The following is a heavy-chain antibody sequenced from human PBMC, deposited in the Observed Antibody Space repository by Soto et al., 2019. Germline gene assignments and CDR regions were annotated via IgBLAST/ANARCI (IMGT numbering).Heavy chain of an antibody. CDR2: INPNSGNT. Sequence: ASVKVSCKASGYTFTSYGISWVRQAPGQGLEWMGWINPNSGNTGYAQKFQGRVTMTRNTSISTAYMELSSLRSEDTAVYYCARLAQTSHTGYDLWSGYYTVAFDIWGQGTMVTVSS. D-gene: IGHD3-3*01. CDR1: GYTFTSYG. V-gene: IGHV1-8*02. J-gene: IGHJ3*02. CDR3: ARLAQTSHTGYDLWSGYYTVAFDI.